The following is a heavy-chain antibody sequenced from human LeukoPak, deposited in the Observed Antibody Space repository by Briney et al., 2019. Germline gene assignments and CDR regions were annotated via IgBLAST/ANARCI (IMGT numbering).Heavy chain of an antibody. CDR3: ARPKYTSGWFRSYFNY. D-gene: IGHD6-19*01. J-gene: IGHJ4*02. V-gene: IGHV3-20*04. Sequence: GGSLRLSCAASGFTFDDYGMSWVRQAPGKGLEWVSGINWNGGSTGYADSVKGRFTISRDNSKNTLYLQMNTLRAEDTAVYYCARPKYTSGWFRSYFNYWGQGTLVTVSS. CDR2: INWNGGST. CDR1: GFTFDDYG.